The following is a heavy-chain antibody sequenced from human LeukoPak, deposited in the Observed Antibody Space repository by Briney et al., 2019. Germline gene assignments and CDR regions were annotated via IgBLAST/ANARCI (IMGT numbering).Heavy chain of an antibody. CDR3: ARAYYYDSSGYYSKYWYIDL. Sequence: PSETLSLTCSVSGGSISSYYWSWIRQPPGKGLEWIGYIYYSGSTNYNASLKSRVTISGDTSKNQFSLKLSSVTAADTAVYYCARAYYYDSSGYYSKYWYIDLWGGGTLVTVSS. D-gene: IGHD3-22*01. CDR1: GGSISSYY. J-gene: IGHJ2*01. V-gene: IGHV4-59*01. CDR2: IYYSGST.